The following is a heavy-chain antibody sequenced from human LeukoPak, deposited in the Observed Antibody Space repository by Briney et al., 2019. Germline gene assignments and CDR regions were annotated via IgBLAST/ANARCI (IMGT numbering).Heavy chain of an antibody. CDR2: MNPNSGNT. CDR1: GYTFTSYD. J-gene: IGHJ6*02. D-gene: IGHD6-19*01. Sequence: ASVKVSCKASGYTFTSYDINWVRQATGQGLEWMGWMNPNSGNTGYAQKFQGRVTMTRNTSISTAYMELSSLRSEDTAMYYCARGVRAVAGSYYYYGMDVWGQGTTVTVSS. V-gene: IGHV1-8*01. CDR3: ARGVRAVAGSYYYYGMDV.